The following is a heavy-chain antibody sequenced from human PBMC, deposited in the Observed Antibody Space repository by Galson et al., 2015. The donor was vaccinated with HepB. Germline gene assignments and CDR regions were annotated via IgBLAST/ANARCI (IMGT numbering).Heavy chain of an antibody. CDR3: AKDQGVGDYTMPFDS. CDR1: GFTFDDYA. V-gene: IGHV3-9*01. CDR2: ISWNSGSI. Sequence: SLRLSCAASGFTFDDYAMHWVRQAPGKGLEWVSGISWNSGSIGYADSVKGRFTISRDNAKSSLYLQMNSLGAEDTALYYCAKDQGVGDYTMPFDSWGQGTLVTVSS. D-gene: IGHD4-17*01. J-gene: IGHJ4*02.